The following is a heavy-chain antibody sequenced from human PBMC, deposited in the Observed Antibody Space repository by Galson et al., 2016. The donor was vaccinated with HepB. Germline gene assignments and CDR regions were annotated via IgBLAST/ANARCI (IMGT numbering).Heavy chain of an antibody. V-gene: IGHV3-7*01. CDR3: ARDVTPDTEEVSWHFDL. D-gene: IGHD2-2*01. Sequence: DSVKGRFTISRDNAKNSLYLQMSRLRADDTAVYFCARDVTPDTEEVSWHFDLWGRGTLVTVSS. J-gene: IGHJ2*01.